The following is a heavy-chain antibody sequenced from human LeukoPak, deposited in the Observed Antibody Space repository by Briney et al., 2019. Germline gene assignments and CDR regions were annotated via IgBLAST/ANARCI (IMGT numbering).Heavy chain of an antibody. D-gene: IGHD1-14*01. V-gene: IGHV4-59*08. Sequence: SETLSLTCTVSGVSITSYYWSWIRQPPGKGLEWIAFVRDNGGSNYNPSLKGRVTISVDTPKNQISLRMNIVTAADTAIYYCARQPGGTAAFDIWGLGTMVTVSS. CDR3: ARQPGGTAAFDI. CDR2: VRDNGGS. J-gene: IGHJ3*02. CDR1: GVSITSYY.